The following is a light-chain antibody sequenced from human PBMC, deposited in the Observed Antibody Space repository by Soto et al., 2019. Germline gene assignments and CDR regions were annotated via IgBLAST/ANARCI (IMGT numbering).Light chain of an antibody. CDR1: QSISSW. J-gene: IGKJ2*01. Sequence: DIQMTQSPSTLSASVGDRVTITCRASQSISSWLAWYQQKPGKAPKLLIYGASSLESGVPSRFSGSGSGTEFTLTISSLQPDDFATYYSQQYNGYTFGQGTKVDIK. CDR2: GAS. CDR3: QQYNGYT. V-gene: IGKV1-5*01.